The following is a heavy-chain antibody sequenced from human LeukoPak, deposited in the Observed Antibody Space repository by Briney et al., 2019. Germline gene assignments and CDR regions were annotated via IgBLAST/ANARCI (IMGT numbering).Heavy chain of an antibody. D-gene: IGHD5-24*01. V-gene: IGHV3-74*01. CDR1: GFIFRDYV. Sequence: GGSLRLSCAASGFIFRDYVMQWVRHAPGKGLVWVSRINSDGSDKRYADSVKGRFTIARDNAKITLYLQMSSLRAEDTAVYYCVRDRDGYNYWGQGTLVTVSS. CDR2: INSDGSDK. CDR3: VRDRDGYNY. J-gene: IGHJ4*02.